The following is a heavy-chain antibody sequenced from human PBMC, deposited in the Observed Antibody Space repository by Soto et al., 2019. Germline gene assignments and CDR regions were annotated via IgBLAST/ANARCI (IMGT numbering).Heavy chain of an antibody. Sequence: QVQLVQSGAEVKKPGSSVKVSCKASGGTFSSYAISWVRQAPGQGLECMGGIIPIFGTANYAQKFQGRVKITADESTSTADRELSSLRSEDTAVYYCARRPLTGRYYGMDVWGQGTTVTVSS. D-gene: IGHD3-9*01. J-gene: IGHJ6*02. CDR2: IIPIFGTA. V-gene: IGHV1-69*01. CDR3: ARRPLTGRYYGMDV. CDR1: GGTFSSYA.